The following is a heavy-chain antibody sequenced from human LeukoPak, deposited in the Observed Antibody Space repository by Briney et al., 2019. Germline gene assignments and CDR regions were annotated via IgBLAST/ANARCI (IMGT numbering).Heavy chain of an antibody. V-gene: IGHV4-59*01. CDR2: IYDSGTT. CDR1: GGSMNNYY. Sequence: SETLSLTCAVSGGSMNNYYWHWIRQPPGKGLEWIGHIYDSGTTYRNPSLKSRVMILVDRSKNQFSLKMSSVTAADTAVYYCARGVEEYFSYFDSWGQGILVSVSS. CDR3: ARGVEEYFSYFDS. D-gene: IGHD2/OR15-2a*01. J-gene: IGHJ4*02.